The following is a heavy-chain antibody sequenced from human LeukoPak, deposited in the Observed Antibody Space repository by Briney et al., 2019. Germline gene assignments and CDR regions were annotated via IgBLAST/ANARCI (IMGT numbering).Heavy chain of an antibody. J-gene: IGHJ3*02. CDR2: IYPGDSDT. D-gene: IGHD4-23*01. Sequence: GESLKISCKGSGYSFTSYWIGWVRQMPGKGLEWMGIIYPGDSDTRYSPSFQGQVTISADKSISTAYLQWSSLKASDTAMYYCARQIVCDYGGNLVPLGAFDIWGQGTMVTVSS. CDR1: GYSFTSYW. CDR3: ARQIVCDYGGNLVPLGAFDI. V-gene: IGHV5-51*01.